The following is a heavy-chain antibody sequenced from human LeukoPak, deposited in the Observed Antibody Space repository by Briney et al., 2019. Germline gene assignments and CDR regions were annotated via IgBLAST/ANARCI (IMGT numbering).Heavy chain of an antibody. CDR1: GGSISSSSYY. D-gene: IGHD2-2*01. CDR2: IYYSGST. Sequence: SETLSLTCTVSGGSISSSSYYWGWIRQPPGKGLEWIGSIYYSGSTYYNPSLKSRVTISVDTSKNQFSLKLSSVTAADTAVYYCARKKGEDIVVVPAAPPNWFDPWGQGTLVTVSS. CDR3: ARKKGEDIVVVPAAPPNWFDP. V-gene: IGHV4-39*01. J-gene: IGHJ5*02.